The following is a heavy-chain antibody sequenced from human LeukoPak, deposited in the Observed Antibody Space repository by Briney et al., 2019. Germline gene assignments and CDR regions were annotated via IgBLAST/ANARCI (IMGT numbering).Heavy chain of an antibody. D-gene: IGHD3-10*01. CDR2: IFYSGST. J-gene: IGHJ4*02. Sequence: PSETLSLTCGVSGGSISNTNWWTWVRQPPGKGLEWIGYIFYSGSTNYTPSLKSRVTMSVDTSKNQFSLKLSSVTAADTAVYYCARDYGPSRGFDYWGQGILVTVSS. V-gene: IGHV4-4*02. CDR1: GGSISNTNW. CDR3: ARDYGPSRGFDY.